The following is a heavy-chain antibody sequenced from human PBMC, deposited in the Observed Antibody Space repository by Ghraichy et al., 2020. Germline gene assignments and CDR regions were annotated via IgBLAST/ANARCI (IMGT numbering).Heavy chain of an antibody. V-gene: IGHV4-4*09. J-gene: IGHJ5*02. CDR1: GGSIIGSY. D-gene: IGHD5-18*01. Sequence: SETLCLTCTVSGGSIIGSYWSWIRQTAGKGLEWIGNINSGGNTNYNPSLKSRVTISLDTSKNLFSLRLSSMSATDAAVYYCVGVLRGYNYSWGLGPESYYGPWGQGTLVTVSS. CDR2: INSGGNT. CDR3: VGVLRGYNYSWGLGPESYYGP.